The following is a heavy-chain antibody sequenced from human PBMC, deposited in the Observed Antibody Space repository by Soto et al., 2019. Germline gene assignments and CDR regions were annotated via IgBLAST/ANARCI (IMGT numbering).Heavy chain of an antibody. J-gene: IGHJ5*02. D-gene: IGHD2-2*01. V-gene: IGHV4-30-2*01. CDR2: IYHSGST. CDR3: ARESEYCSSTSCTNWFDP. Sequence: PSETLSLTCAVSGGSISSGGYSWSWIRQPPGKGLEWIGYIYHSGSTYYNPSLKSRVTISVDRSKNRFSLKLSSVTAADTAVYYCARESEYCSSTSCTNWFDPWGQGTLVTVSS. CDR1: GGSISSGGYS.